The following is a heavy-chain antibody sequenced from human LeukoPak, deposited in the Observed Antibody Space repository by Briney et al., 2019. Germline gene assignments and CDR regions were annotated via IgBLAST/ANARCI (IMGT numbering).Heavy chain of an antibody. Sequence: SVKVSCKASGYTFTGYYMHWVRQAPGQGLEWMGWINPNSGGTNYAQKFQGRVTMTRDTSISTAYMELSRLRSDDTAVYYCARCRFLEWLTLTVYYYYGMDVWGQGTTVTVSS. CDR2: INPNSGGT. J-gene: IGHJ6*02. CDR1: GYTFTGYY. V-gene: IGHV1-2*02. D-gene: IGHD3-3*01. CDR3: ARCRFLEWLTLTVYYYYGMDV.